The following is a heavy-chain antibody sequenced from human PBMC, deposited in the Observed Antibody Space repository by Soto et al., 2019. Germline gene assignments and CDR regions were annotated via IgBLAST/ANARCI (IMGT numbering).Heavy chain of an antibody. Sequence: GGSLRLSCAVSGFTFSSYGMHWVRQAPGKGLEWVAHISYDGSNEHYVDSVKGRVTISRDNSKNSLYLEMNSLRADDTAVYFCARDEDGTYEFDYWGQGTLVTVSS. CDR2: ISYDGSNE. CDR3: ARDEDGTYEFDY. D-gene: IGHD3-22*01. V-gene: IGHV3-30*03. J-gene: IGHJ4*02. CDR1: GFTFSSYG.